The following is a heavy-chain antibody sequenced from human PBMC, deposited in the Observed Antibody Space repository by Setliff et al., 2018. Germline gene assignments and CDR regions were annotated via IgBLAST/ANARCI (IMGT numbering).Heavy chain of an antibody. J-gene: IGHJ6*02. CDR1: GGTFSSYG. D-gene: IGHD1-26*01. CDR2: VDPEDGET. Sequence: ASVKVSCKASGGTFSSYGISWVRQAPGKGLEWMGRVDPEDGETIYAEKFQGRVTITADTSTDTAYMELSSLRSEDTAVYYCATNPLVGATTVRETGYYYYGMDVWGQGTTVTVSS. V-gene: IGHV1-69-2*01. CDR3: ATNPLVGATTVRETGYYYYGMDV.